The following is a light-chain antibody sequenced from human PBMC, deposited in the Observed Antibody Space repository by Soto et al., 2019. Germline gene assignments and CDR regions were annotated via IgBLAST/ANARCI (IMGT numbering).Light chain of an antibody. CDR3: HHYDSSPPYT. Sequence: EIVLTQSPGTLSLSPGERATLSCRTSQSVSSTYLAWYQQKPGQAPRLLIYDASNRATGIPARFSGSGSGTDFTLTISSLEPEDFAVYYCHHYDSSPPYTFGQGTKVDIK. CDR1: QSVSSTY. V-gene: IGKV3-20*01. J-gene: IGKJ2*01. CDR2: DAS.